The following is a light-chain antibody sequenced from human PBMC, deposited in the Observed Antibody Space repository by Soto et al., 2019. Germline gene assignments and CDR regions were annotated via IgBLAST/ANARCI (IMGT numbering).Light chain of an antibody. V-gene: IGKV1-5*01. CDR3: QQYNSYP. CDR2: DAS. J-gene: IGKJ1*01. CDR1: QSISSW. Sequence: DIQMTQSPSTLSASVGDRVTITCRASQSISSWLAWYQQKPGKAPKLLIYDASSLESGVPSRFSGSGSGTEFTLTISSLQPDDFVTYYCQQYNSYPFGQGTKVEIK.